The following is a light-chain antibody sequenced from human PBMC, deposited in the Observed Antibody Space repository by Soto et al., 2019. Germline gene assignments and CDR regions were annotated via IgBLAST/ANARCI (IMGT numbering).Light chain of an antibody. Sequence: HSVLTQPASVSGSPGQSITISCTGTSSDVGAYNLVSWYQVHPGKAPKLMIFEVTKRPSGVSNRFSGSKSGNTASLTISGLHTEDEADYFCCSYAGRPYVFGTGTKVTV. CDR3: CSYAGRPYV. V-gene: IGLV2-23*02. J-gene: IGLJ1*01. CDR2: EVT. CDR1: SSDVGAYNL.